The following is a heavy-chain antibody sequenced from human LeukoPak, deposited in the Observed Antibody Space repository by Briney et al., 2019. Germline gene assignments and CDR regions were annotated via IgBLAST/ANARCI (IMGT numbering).Heavy chain of an antibody. V-gene: IGHV1-18*01. Sequence: GASVKVSCKASGYTFTSYGISWVRQAPGQGLEWMGWISAYNGNTNYAQKLQGRVTMTTDTSTSTAYMELRGLRSDDTAVYYCARVPQSEYGSGSYYSFYYYYGMDVWGQGTTVTVSS. D-gene: IGHD3-10*01. CDR3: ARVPQSEYGSGSYYSFYYYYGMDV. J-gene: IGHJ6*02. CDR2: ISAYNGNT. CDR1: GYTFTSYG.